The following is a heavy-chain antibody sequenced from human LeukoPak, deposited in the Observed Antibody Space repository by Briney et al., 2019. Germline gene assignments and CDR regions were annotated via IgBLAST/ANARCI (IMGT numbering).Heavy chain of an antibody. CDR3: ARGSPPRRNYDSRGYYSYYFDY. J-gene: IGHJ4*02. CDR1: GYTFTSYG. CDR2: IGAYNGNT. V-gene: IGHV1-18*01. Sequence: ASVKVSCKASGYTFTSYGISWVRQAPGQGLEWMGWIGAYNGNTHYAQKHQGRVTMTTDTSTSTVYMELRSLRSDDTAVYYCARGSPPRRNYDSRGYYSYYFDYWGQGTLVTVSS. D-gene: IGHD3-22*01.